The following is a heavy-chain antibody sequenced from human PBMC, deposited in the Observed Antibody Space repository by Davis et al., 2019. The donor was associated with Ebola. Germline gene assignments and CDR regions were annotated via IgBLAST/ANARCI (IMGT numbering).Heavy chain of an antibody. V-gene: IGHV1-46*01. D-gene: IGHD6-19*01. Sequence: AASVKVSCKASGYTFTRYYMHWLRHAPGQGLEWMGIINPSGGSTSYAQKFQGRVTMTRDTSTSTVYMELSSLRSEDTAVYYCARVGVAVAGRVDDYWGQGTLVTVSS. CDR1: GYTFTRYY. J-gene: IGHJ4*02. CDR2: INPSGGST. CDR3: ARVGVAVAGRVDDY.